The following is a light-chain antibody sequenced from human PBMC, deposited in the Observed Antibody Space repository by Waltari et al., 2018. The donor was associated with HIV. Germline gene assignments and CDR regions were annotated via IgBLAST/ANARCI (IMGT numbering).Light chain of an antibody. Sequence: SYVLTQPPSVSVAPGKTARITCGGNNIGSKSVHWYQQRPGQAPVLVIYDDSDRTSGIPERFSGSNSGNTATLTISRVEAGDEADYYCHVWDSRSVTFGGGTKLTVV. CDR1: NIGSKS. V-gene: IGLV3-21*04. J-gene: IGLJ2*01. CDR3: HVWDSRSVT. CDR2: DDS.